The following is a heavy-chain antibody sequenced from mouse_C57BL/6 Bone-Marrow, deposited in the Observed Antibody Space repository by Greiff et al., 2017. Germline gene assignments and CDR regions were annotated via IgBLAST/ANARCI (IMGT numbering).Heavy chain of an antibody. CDR3: ASTYYYGSRGLAY. D-gene: IGHD1-1*01. CDR2: IYPRDGST. V-gene: IGHV1-78*01. Sequence: VQLQQSDAELVKPGASVKISCKVSGYTFTDHTIHWMKQRPEQGLEWIGYIYPRDGSTKYNEKFKGKATLTADKSYSTAYMQLNSLTSEDSAVYFCASTYYYGSRGLAYWGQGTLVTVSA. CDR1: GYTFTDHT. J-gene: IGHJ3*01.